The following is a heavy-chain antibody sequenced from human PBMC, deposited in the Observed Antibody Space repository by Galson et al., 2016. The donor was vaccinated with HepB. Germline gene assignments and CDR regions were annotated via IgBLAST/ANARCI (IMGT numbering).Heavy chain of an antibody. V-gene: IGHV3-30*18. CDR2: ISYDGNNE. J-gene: IGHJ4*02. CDR3: AKGGTRLRYFDWSKTYYFDY. CDR1: GFTFIDYG. D-gene: IGHD3-9*01. Sequence: SLRLSCAASGFTFIDYGMHWVRQAPGKGLEWVAVISYDGNNEKYADSVKGRFPISRDNSKSTLYLQVASLRVEDTAVYYCAKGGTRLRYFDWSKTYYFDYWGQGNLVTVSS.